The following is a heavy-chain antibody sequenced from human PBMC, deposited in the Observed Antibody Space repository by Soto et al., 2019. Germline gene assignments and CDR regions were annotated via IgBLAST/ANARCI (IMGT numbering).Heavy chain of an antibody. D-gene: IGHD2-15*01. Sequence: ASVKVSCKASGYTFTSYGISWVRQAPGQGLEWMGWISAYNGNTNYAQKLQGRVTMTTDTATSTAYMELRSLRSDDTAVYYCASRAVVVVAANYYYYYGIDVWGQGSTVTGSS. CDR1: GYTFTSYG. CDR2: ISAYNGNT. CDR3: ASRAVVVVAANYYYYYGIDV. J-gene: IGHJ6*02. V-gene: IGHV1-18*01.